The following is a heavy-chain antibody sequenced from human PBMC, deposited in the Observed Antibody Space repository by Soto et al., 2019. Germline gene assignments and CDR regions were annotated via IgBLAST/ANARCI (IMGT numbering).Heavy chain of an antibody. CDR1: GGSISSYY. D-gene: IGHD3-3*01. CDR3: ARTLSRDFWSGHYFDY. J-gene: IGHJ4*02. V-gene: IGHV4-59*01. CDR2: IYYSGST. Sequence: SETLSLTCTVSGGSISSYYWSWIRQPPGKGLEWIGYIYYSGSTNYNPSLKSRVTISVDTSKNQFSLKLSSVTAADTAVYYCARTLSRDFWSGHYFDYWGQGTLVTVSS.